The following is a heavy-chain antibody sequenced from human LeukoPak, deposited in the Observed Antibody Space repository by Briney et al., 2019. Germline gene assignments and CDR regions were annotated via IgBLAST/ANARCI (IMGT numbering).Heavy chain of an antibody. D-gene: IGHD2-21*02. Sequence: GGSLRLSCAASGFTFSSYAMSWVRQAPGKGLEWVSAISGSGGSTYYADSVKGRFTISRDNSKNTLYLQMNSLRAEDTAVYYCAKDYSSVVVTVNWFDPWGQGTLVTVSS. V-gene: IGHV3-23*01. CDR3: AKDYSSVVVTVNWFDP. CDR1: GFTFSSYA. J-gene: IGHJ5*02. CDR2: ISGSGGST.